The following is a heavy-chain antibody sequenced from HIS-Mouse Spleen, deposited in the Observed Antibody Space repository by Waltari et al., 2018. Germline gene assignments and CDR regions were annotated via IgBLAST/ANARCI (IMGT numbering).Heavy chain of an antibody. D-gene: IGHD5-12*01. CDR3: AKDLARKDSGYDAFDI. CDR2: IWYDGSNK. V-gene: IGHV3-33*06. CDR1: GFPFSSYG. J-gene: IGHJ3*02. Sequence: QVQLVESGGGVVQPGWSLSLSCPASGFPFSSYGLHWVRQGPGKGLEWVAVIWYDGSNKYYADSVKGRFTISRDNSKNTLYLQMNSLRAEDTAVYYCAKDLARKDSGYDAFDIWGQGTMVTVSS.